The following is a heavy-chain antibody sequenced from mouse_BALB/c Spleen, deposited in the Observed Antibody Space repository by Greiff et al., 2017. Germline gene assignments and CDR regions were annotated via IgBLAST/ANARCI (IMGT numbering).Heavy chain of an antibody. CDR3: ARGYYYGSSYDAMDY. J-gene: IGHJ4*01. CDR1: GFTFSSFG. CDR2: ISSGSSTI. V-gene: IGHV5-17*02. D-gene: IGHD1-1*01. Sequence: EVKLVESGGGLVQPGGSRKLSCAASGFTFSSFGMHWVRQAPEKGLEWVAYISSGSSTIYYADTVKGRFTISRDNPKNTLFLQMTSLRSEDTAMYYCARGYYYGSSYDAMDYWGQGTSVTVSS.